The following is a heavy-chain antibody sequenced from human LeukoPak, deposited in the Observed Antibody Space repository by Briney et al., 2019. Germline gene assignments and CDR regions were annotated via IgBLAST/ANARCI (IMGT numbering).Heavy chain of an antibody. CDR3: ARDLYGGNSRGQYYYYYGMDV. Sequence: ASVKVSCKASGYTFPSFGITWVRQAPGQGLEWMGRIIPILGIANYAQKFQGRVTITADKSTSTAYMELSSLRSEDTAVYYCARDLYGGNSRGQYYYYYGMDVWGQGTTVTVSS. J-gene: IGHJ6*02. D-gene: IGHD4-23*01. CDR1: GYTFPSFG. CDR2: IIPILGIA. V-gene: IGHV1-69*04.